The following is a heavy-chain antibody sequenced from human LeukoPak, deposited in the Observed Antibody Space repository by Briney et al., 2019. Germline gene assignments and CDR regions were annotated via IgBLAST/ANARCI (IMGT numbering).Heavy chain of an antibody. Sequence: GESLKISCKGSGYSFTSYWIGWVRQMPGKGLEWMGIIYPGDSDTRYSPSFQGQVTISADKSISAAYLQWSSLKAPDTAMYYCASPRNDVRWFLLDYWGQGTLVTVSS. CDR2: IYPGDSDT. CDR1: GYSFTSYW. D-gene: IGHD4-23*01. J-gene: IGHJ4*02. CDR3: ASPRNDVRWFLLDY. V-gene: IGHV5-51*01.